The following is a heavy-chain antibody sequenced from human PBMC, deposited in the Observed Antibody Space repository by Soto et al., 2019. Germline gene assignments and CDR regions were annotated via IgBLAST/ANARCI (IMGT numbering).Heavy chain of an antibody. CDR2: INAGNGNT. V-gene: IGHV1-3*01. J-gene: IGHJ4*02. CDR3: ARDLSSWYGGVDY. CDR1: GYTFTSYA. D-gene: IGHD6-13*01. Sequence: GASVKVSCKASGYTFTSYAMHWVRQAPGQRLEWMGWINAGNGNTKYSQKFQGRVTITRDTSASTAYMELSSLRSEDTAVYYCARDLSSWYGGVDYWGQGTLVTVSS.